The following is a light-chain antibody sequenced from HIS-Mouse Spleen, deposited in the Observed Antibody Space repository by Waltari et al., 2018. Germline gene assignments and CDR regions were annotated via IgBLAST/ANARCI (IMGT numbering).Light chain of an antibody. Sequence: QSALTQPASVSGSPGQSITISCTGTSSDVGSYNLFPWYQQPPGKAPKFMIYEGSKRPSGVSNRLSGSKSGNTASLTISGLQAEDEADYYCCSYAGSSYVFGTGTKVTVL. J-gene: IGLJ1*01. CDR1: SSDVGSYNL. V-gene: IGLV2-23*01. CDR3: CSYAGSSYV. CDR2: EGS.